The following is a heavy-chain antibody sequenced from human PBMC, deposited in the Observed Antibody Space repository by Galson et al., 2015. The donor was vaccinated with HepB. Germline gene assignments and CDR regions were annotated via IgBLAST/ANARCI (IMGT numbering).Heavy chain of an antibody. CDR3: VKDWGPADKCSDAGCLAY. Sequence: SLRLSCAASGFTFSGSAIHRVRQASGKGPEWIGHIRSKATNFAALYVPSLKGRFTISRDDSKNLAYLHMNNLRADDTAVYYCVKDWGPADKCSDAGCLAYWGPGTLVTVSS. J-gene: IGHJ4*02. V-gene: IGHV3-73*01. CDR2: IRSKATNFAA. D-gene: IGHD3-16*01. CDR1: GFTFSGSA.